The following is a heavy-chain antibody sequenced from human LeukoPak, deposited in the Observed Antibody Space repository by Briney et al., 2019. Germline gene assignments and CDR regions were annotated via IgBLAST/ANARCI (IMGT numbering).Heavy chain of an antibody. V-gene: IGHV3-30*04. CDR3: ARDTEPRFDH. Sequence: PGGSLRLSRAASEFIFSNHAFHWVRQAPGKGLEWVALISYDGGIEHYADSVRGRFTISRDNSKNTVYLHMSSLRPEDTAIYYCARDTEPRFDHWGQGALVTVSS. D-gene: IGHD4-11*01. J-gene: IGHJ4*02. CDR1: EFIFSNHA. CDR2: ISYDGGIE.